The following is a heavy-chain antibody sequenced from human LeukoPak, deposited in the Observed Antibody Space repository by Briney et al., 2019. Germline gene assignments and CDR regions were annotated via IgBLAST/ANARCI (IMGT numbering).Heavy chain of an antibody. CDR2: IYYTGST. CDR3: AKSSGYYYPIDY. J-gene: IGHJ4*02. CDR1: GGSISSYY. V-gene: IGHV4-59*01. D-gene: IGHD3-22*01. Sequence: PSETLSLTCTVSGGSISSYYWSWVRRPPGKGLEWIGYIYYTGSTNYNPSLKSRVTISGDTSKNQFSLKLSSVTAADTAVYYCAKSSGYYYPIDYWGQGTLVTVSS.